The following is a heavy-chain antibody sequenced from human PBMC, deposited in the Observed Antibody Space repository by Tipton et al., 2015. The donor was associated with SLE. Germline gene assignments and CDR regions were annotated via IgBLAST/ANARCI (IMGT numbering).Heavy chain of an antibody. J-gene: IGHJ4*02. CDR2: IYYSGST. Sequence: TLSLTCTVSGGSISSSSYYWGWIRQPPGKGLEWIGSIYYSGSTYYNPSLKSRVTISVDTSKNQFSLKLSSVTAADTAVYYCARQVTMVRGVIIKGYYFDYWGQGTLVTVSS. V-gene: IGHV4-39*01. CDR1: GGSISSSSYY. CDR3: ARQVTMVRGVIIKGYYFDY. D-gene: IGHD3-10*01.